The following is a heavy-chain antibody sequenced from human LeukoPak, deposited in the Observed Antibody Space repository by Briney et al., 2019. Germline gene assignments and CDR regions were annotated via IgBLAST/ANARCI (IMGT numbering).Heavy chain of an antibody. Sequence: ASVKVSCKASGGTFSSYAISWVRQAPGQGLEWMGGIIPIFGTANYAQKFQGRVTITTDESTSTAYMGLSSLRSEDTAVYYCANSFVGRYYYDSSGTIPSDYWGQGTLVTVSS. CDR2: IIPIFGTA. CDR3: ANSFVGRYYYDSSGTIPSDY. J-gene: IGHJ4*02. CDR1: GGTFSSYA. D-gene: IGHD3-22*01. V-gene: IGHV1-69*05.